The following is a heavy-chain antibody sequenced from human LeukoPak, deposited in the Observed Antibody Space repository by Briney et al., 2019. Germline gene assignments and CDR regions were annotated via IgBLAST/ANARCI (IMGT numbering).Heavy chain of an antibody. J-gene: IGHJ4*02. CDR2: IKPDGRDK. CDR1: GYTFSDYW. D-gene: IGHD3-16*01. Sequence: GGSLRLSCAASGYTFSDYWMSWVRQPPGKGLERVANIKPDGRDKYYVDSVKGRFTISRDNAKGSLYLQMNSLRAEDTAVYYCARVNRVSGGRDFDYWGQGTLVTVSS. V-gene: IGHV3-7*01. CDR3: ARVNRVSGGRDFDY.